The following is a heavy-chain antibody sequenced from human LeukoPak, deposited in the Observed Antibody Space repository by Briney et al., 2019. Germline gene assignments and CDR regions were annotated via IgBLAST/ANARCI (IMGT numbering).Heavy chain of an antibody. CDR2: ISASGGTI. V-gene: IGHV3-23*01. Sequence: GGSLRLSCAASGFTFSSYAMSWVRQAPGKGLEWVSGISASGGTIYHADSVKGRFTISRDNSKNSLFLQMNSLRAEDTAVYYCAKQGRSWYYSYMDVWGKGTTVTVSS. D-gene: IGHD6-13*01. CDR1: GFTFSSYA. CDR3: AKQGRSWYYSYMDV. J-gene: IGHJ6*03.